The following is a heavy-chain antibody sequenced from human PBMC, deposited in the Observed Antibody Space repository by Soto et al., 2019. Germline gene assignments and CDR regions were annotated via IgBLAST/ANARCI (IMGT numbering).Heavy chain of an antibody. D-gene: IGHD2-2*01. CDR3: ARDESVPGGYVSAPLFDS. Sequence: ASVKGSCKASGYTFTSYYMHWVRQAPGQGLEWMGIINRSGGSTSYAQKFQGIVTITRNPSASQAYRGLRSLSSKDTAVYYCARDESVPGGYVSAPLFDSWGKGTLVTVSS. CDR2: INRSGGST. V-gene: IGHV1-46*01. CDR1: GYTFTSYY. J-gene: IGHJ4*02.